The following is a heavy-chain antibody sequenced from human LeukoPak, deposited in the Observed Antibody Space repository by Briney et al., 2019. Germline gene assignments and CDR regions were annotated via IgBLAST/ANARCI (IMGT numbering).Heavy chain of an antibody. CDR1: GFTFSNAW. CDR3: TTDEDWNYARKDV. D-gene: IGHD1-7*01. J-gene: IGHJ6*02. CDR2: IKSKTDGGTT. Sequence: GGSLRLSCAASGFTFSNAWMNCVRQAPGKGLEWVGRIKSKTDGGTTDYAAPVKGRFTISRDDSKSTLYLQMNSLKIEDTAVYYCTTDEDWNYARKDVWGQGATVIVSS. V-gene: IGHV3-15*07.